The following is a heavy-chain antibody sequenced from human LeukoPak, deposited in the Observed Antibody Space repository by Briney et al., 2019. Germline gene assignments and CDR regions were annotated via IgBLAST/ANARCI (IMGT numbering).Heavy chain of an antibody. CDR1: GFTFSHYG. CDR2: IWYDGSKE. CDR3: ARVTCSGGSCYVGLGIDY. D-gene: IGHD2-15*01. V-gene: IGHV3-33*01. J-gene: IGHJ4*02. Sequence: GSLRLSCAASGFTFSHYGVHWVRQAPGKGLEWVAIIWYDGSKEYYEDSVKGRFTISRDNSKNTLYLQMNSLRAEDTAVYYCARVTCSGGSCYVGLGIDYWGQGTLVTVSS.